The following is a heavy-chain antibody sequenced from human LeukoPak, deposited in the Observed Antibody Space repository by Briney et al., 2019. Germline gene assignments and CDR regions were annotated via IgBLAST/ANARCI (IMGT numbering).Heavy chain of an antibody. Sequence: GGSLRLSCAASGFTFSDHYMDWVRQAPGKGLEWVGRTRNKANSYTTEYAASVKGRFTISRDNSKNTLYLQMGSLRAEDMAVYYCARSEGPIRYCSGGSCHLDYWGQGTLVTVSS. CDR1: GFTFSDHY. D-gene: IGHD2-15*01. V-gene: IGHV3-72*01. CDR3: ARSEGPIRYCSGGSCHLDY. J-gene: IGHJ4*02. CDR2: TRNKANSYTT.